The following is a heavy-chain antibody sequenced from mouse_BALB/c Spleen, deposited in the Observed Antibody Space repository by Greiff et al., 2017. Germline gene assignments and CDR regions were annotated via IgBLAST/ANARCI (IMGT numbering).Heavy chain of an antibody. J-gene: IGHJ4*01. D-gene: IGHD2-14*01. CDR1: GYTFTSYW. Sequence: QVHVKQPGAELVKPGASVKLSCKASGYTFTSYWMHWVKQRPGQGLEWIGEIDPSDSYTNYNQKFKGKATLTVDKSSSTAYMQLSSLTSEDSAVYYCARGDRYDDYAMDYWGQGTSVTVSS. CDR3: ARGDRYDDYAMDY. V-gene: IGHV1-69*02. CDR2: IDPSDSYT.